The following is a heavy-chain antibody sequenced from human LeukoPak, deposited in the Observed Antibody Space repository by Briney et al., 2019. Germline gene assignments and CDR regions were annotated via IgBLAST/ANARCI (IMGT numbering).Heavy chain of an antibody. CDR1: GDSISSYY. V-gene: IGHV4-59*01. J-gene: IGHJ5*02. D-gene: IGHD4-23*01. CDR2: IYYSGST. Sequence: SETLSLTCTVSGDSISSYYWSWIRQPPGKGLEWIGYIYYSGSTNYSPSLRSRVTISVDTSRNQFSLKLTSVTAADTAVYYCAGENYGGSSLGWFGPWGQGTLVTASS. CDR3: AGENYGGSSLGWFGP.